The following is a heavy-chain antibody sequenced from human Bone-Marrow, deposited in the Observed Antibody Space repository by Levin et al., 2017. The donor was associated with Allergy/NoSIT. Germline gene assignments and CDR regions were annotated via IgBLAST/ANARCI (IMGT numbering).Heavy chain of an antibody. CDR1: GGTFSSYA. Sequence: KISCKASGGTFSSYAISWVRQAPGQGLEWMGGIIPIFGTANYAQKFQGRVTITADESTSTAYMELSSLRSEDTAVYYCARRSYERNLEHLGMYYYDPGAFDYWGQGTLVTVSS. CDR3: ARRSYERNLEHLGMYYYDPGAFDY. CDR2: IIPIFGTA. D-gene: IGHD3-10*01. J-gene: IGHJ4*02. V-gene: IGHV1-69*01.